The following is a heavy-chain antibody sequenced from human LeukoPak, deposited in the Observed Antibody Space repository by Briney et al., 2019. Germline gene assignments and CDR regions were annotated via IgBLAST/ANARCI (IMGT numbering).Heavy chain of an antibody. CDR2: IYTSGST. CDR1: GGSISSGSYY. J-gene: IGHJ6*03. D-gene: IGHD1-14*01. Sequence: SETLSLTCTVSGGSISSGSYYWSWIGQPAGKGLEWIGRIYTSGSTNYNPSLKSRVTISVDTSKNQFSLKLSSVTAADTAVYYCARTGAAYYYYYYMDVWGKGTTVTVSS. CDR3: ARTGAAYYYYYYMDV. V-gene: IGHV4-61*02.